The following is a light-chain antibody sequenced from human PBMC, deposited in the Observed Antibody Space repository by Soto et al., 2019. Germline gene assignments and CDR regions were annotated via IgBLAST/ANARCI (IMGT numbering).Light chain of an antibody. CDR3: QECRSDPLT. J-gene: IGKJ4*01. V-gene: IGKV3-20*01. CDR1: HSVDSSY. CDR2: ETS. Sequence: ELVSTQSPGALSMSPGERATLSCRASHSVDSSYLASYQLRPGQAPRLLISETSTRATGIPDSFSGSGSGTDFTLTVSRLEPEDFAVYFCQECRSDPLTFGRGTNVDI.